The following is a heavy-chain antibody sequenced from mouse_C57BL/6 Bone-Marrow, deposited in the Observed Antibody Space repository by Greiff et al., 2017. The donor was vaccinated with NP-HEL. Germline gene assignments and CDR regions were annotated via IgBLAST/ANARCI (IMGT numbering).Heavy chain of an antibody. D-gene: IGHD2-5*01. Sequence: QVHVKQSGPELVKPGASVKISCKASGYTFTDYYINWVKQRPGQGLEWIGWIFPGSGSTYYNEKFKGKATLTVDKSSSTAYTLLSSLTSDDSAVYFCARGGRCSNYGFDYWGQGTTLTVSS. CDR2: IFPGSGST. J-gene: IGHJ2*01. V-gene: IGHV1-75*01. CDR1: GYTFTDYY. CDR3: ARGGRCSNYGFDY.